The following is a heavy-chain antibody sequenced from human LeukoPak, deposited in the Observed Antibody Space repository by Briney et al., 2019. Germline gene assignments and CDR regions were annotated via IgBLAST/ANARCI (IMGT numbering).Heavy chain of an antibody. CDR2: IKQDGSEK. V-gene: IGHV3-7*03. J-gene: IGHJ4*02. CDR1: GFTLSSYW. D-gene: IGHD2/OR15-2a*01. Sequence: GGSLRLSCAASGFTLSSYWMSWVRQAPGKGLEWVANIKQDGSEKYYVDSVKGRFTTSRDNAKNSLYLQMNSLRAEDTAVYYCARDLVNAWGQGTLVTVSS. CDR3: ARDLVNA.